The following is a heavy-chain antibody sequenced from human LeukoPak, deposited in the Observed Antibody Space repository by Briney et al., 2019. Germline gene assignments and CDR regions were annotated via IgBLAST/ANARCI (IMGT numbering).Heavy chain of an antibody. V-gene: IGHV4-34*01. CDR2: INHSGST. D-gene: IGHD2-15*01. CDR3: ARYRRGYCSGGSCYSFDY. CDR1: GGSFSGYY. Sequence: PSETLSLTCAVYGGSFSGYYWSWIRQPPGKGLEWIGEINHSGSTNYNPSLKSRVTISVDTSKNQFSLKLSSVTAADTAVYYCARYRRGYCSGGSCYSFDYWGQGTLVTVSS. J-gene: IGHJ4*02.